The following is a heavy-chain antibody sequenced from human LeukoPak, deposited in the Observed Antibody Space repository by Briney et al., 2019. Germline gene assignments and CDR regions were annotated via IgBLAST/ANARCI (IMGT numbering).Heavy chain of an antibody. CDR2: INHSGST. V-gene: IGHV4-34*01. Sequence: SETLSLTCAVYGGSFSGYYWSWIRQPPGKGLEWIGEINHSGSTNYNPPLKSRVTISVDTSKNQFSLKLSSVTAADTAVYYCARERRFRGKCFDYWGQGTLVTVSS. CDR3: ARERRFRGKCFDY. J-gene: IGHJ4*02. D-gene: IGHD3-10*01. CDR1: GGSFSGYY.